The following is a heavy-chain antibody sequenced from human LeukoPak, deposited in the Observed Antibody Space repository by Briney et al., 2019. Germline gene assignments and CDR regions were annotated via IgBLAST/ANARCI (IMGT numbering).Heavy chain of an antibody. D-gene: IGHD3-10*01. CDR1: GFTFSSYA. Sequence: GGSLRLSCAASGFTFSSYAMHWVRQAPGKGLEWVAVISYDGSNKYYADSVKGRFTISRDNSKNTLYLQMNSLRAEDTAVYYCARDWFLDYWGQGTLVTVSS. V-gene: IGHV3-30*04. CDR3: ARDWFLDY. J-gene: IGHJ4*02. CDR2: ISYDGSNK.